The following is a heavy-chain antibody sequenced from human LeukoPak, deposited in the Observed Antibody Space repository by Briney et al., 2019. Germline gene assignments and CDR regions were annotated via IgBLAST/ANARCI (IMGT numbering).Heavy chain of an antibody. J-gene: IGHJ4*02. V-gene: IGHV3-48*01. CDR3: ARDASYIAAAAQFDY. D-gene: IGHD6-13*01. CDR1: GFSFSDYS. CDR2: ISRSFTPI. Sequence: GGSLRLSCAASGFSFSDYSMTWVRQAPGKGLEWVSYISRSFTPIYYAESVKGRFTISRDNAKNSLYLQMNSLRVEDTAVYYCARDASYIAAAAQFDYWGQGTLVTVSS.